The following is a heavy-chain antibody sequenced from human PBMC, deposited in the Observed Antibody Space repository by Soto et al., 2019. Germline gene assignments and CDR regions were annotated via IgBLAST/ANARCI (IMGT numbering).Heavy chain of an antibody. Sequence: GGSLRLSCAASGFTFSSYAMHWVRQAPGKGLEWVAVISYDGSNKYYADSVKGRFTISRDNSKNTLYLQMNSLRAEDTAVYYCARDPVEYSSSSYYYYYMDVWGKGTTVTVSS. CDR3: ARDPVEYSSSSYYYYYMDV. CDR1: GFTFSSYA. J-gene: IGHJ6*03. D-gene: IGHD6-6*01. V-gene: IGHV3-30*04. CDR2: ISYDGSNK.